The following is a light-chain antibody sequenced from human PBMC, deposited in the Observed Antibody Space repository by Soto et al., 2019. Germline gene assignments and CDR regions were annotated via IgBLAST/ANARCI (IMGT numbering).Light chain of an antibody. V-gene: IGLV8-61*01. CDR1: SGSVSTSYY. Sequence: QTVVTQEPSFSVSPGGTVTLTCGLSSGSVSTSYYPSWYQQTPGQAPRTLIYSTNTRSSGVPDRFSGSIFVNKAALTITGAHADDEYDYYCVLYMGSGIWVVGGGTKLTVL. J-gene: IGLJ3*02. CDR3: VLYMGSGIWV. CDR2: STN.